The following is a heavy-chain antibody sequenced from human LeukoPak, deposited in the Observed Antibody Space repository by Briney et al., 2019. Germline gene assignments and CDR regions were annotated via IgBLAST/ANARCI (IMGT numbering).Heavy chain of an antibody. V-gene: IGHV3-66*02. Sequence: GGSLRLSCEVSGYPVRSRYMTWVRQPPGQGLECVAVIYSGGTNYHIASVKGGFTISRDNSKNTLYLQMNSLRAEDTAVYYCAKVLYSSQYYYYYYGMDVWGQGTTVTVSS. CDR2: IYSGGTN. D-gene: IGHD3-22*01. CDR1: GYPVRSRY. CDR3: AKVLYSSQYYYYYYGMDV. J-gene: IGHJ6*02.